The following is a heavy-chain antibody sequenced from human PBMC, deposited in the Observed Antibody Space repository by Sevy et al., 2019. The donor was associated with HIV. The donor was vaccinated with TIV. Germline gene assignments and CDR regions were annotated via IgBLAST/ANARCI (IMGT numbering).Heavy chain of an antibody. CDR1: GFTFSSYG. J-gene: IGHJ1*01. V-gene: IGHV3-33*01. D-gene: IGHD6-13*01. CDR2: IWYDGSNK. CDR3: ARASIAAPLYFQH. Sequence: GGSLRLSCAASGFTFSSYGMHWVRQAPGKGLEWVAVIWYDGSNKYYADSVKGRFTISRDNSKNTLYLQMNSLRAEETAVYYCARASIAAPLYFQHWGQGTLVTVSS.